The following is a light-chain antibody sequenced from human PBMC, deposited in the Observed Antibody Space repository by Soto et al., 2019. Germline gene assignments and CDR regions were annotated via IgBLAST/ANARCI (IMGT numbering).Light chain of an antibody. Sequence: EIVLTQSPATPCLSPGEGATLSCRASQSVTSYLAWYQQKPGQAPRILIYDVSNRASGIPARFSGSGSETDFTLTISSLEPEDFAVYCCQQRSDWPLTFGQGTRLEI. J-gene: IGKJ5*01. CDR2: DVS. CDR3: QQRSDWPLT. V-gene: IGKV3-11*01. CDR1: QSVTSY.